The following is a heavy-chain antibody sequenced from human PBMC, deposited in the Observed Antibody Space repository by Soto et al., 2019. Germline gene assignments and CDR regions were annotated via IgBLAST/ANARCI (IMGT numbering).Heavy chain of an antibody. CDR2: IATGGDRV. V-gene: IGHV3-48*03. CDR3: GAEHVLIFAPYDAFTV. D-gene: IGHD3-3*01. J-gene: IGHJ3*01. CDR1: GFALDTYD. Sequence: EEQLVESGGDLVQPGGSLRLSCTSSGFALDTYDMNWVRLAPGKDLEWISDIATGGDRVYYADSVKGRFTTSRDNARNSLYLPMNSRRYNATAVYDCGAEHVLIFAPYDAFTVWGQATVVTVSS.